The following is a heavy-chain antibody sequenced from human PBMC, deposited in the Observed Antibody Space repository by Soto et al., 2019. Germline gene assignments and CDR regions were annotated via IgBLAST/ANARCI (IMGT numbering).Heavy chain of an antibody. J-gene: IGHJ3*01. CDR1: GYTFANYW. CDR3: ARPTNKWRNVSDVIDA. V-gene: IGHV5-51*01. Sequence: PGESLKISCKSSGYTFANYWIGWVRQMPGKGLEWMGIVFPHDSDTRYSPSFQGQVTISVGKSISTAYLQWSSLKAPDTAIYYCARPTNKWRNVSDVIDAWGQGTMVTVSS. CDR2: VFPHDSDT. D-gene: IGHD1-1*01.